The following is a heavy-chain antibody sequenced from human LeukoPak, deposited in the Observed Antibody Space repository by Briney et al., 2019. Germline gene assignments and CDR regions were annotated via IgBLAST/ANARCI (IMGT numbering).Heavy chain of an antibody. Sequence: GGSLRLSCAASGFTFSSYAMTWVRQAPGKGLEWVSSISASGGSTYYADSVRGRFTISRDNAKNSLYLQMNSLRAEDTAVYYCAELGITMIGGVWGKGTTVTISS. CDR3: AELGITMIGGV. D-gene: IGHD3-10*02. J-gene: IGHJ6*04. CDR1: GFTFSSYA. CDR2: ISASGGST. V-gene: IGHV3-23*01.